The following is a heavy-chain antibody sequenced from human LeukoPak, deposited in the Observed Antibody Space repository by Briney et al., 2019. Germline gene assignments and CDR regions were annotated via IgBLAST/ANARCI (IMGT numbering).Heavy chain of an antibody. CDR1: GFTVSSNY. CDR2: ITSGGHI. V-gene: IGHV3-69-1*01. CDR3: ARGAEYYYDSSGYFPFDY. J-gene: IGHJ4*02. Sequence: GGSLRLPCAASGFTVSSNYMSWVRQAPGKGLEWFSSITSGGHIYYPDSLKGRFTISRDNAKNSLYLQMNSLRAEDTAIYYCARGAEYYYDSSGYFPFDYWGQGTLVTVSS. D-gene: IGHD3-22*01.